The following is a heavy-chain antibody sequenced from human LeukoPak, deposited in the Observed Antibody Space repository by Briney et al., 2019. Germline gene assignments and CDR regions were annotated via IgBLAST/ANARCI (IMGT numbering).Heavy chain of an antibody. CDR1: GFIFSSYS. D-gene: IGHD2-2*01. J-gene: IGHJ6*03. CDR2: ISSSSSYI. Sequence: GGSLRLSCAASGFIFSSYSMNWVRQAPGKGREGVSFISSSSSYIYYADSLKGRFTISRDNAKNSLYLQMNSLRAEDTAVYYCARDPYLLGYCSSTSCVPMDVWGKGTTVTVSS. V-gene: IGHV3-21*01. CDR3: ARDPYLLGYCSSTSCVPMDV.